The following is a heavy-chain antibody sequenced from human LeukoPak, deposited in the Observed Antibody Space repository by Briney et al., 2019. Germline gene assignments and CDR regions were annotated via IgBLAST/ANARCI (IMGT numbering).Heavy chain of an antibody. CDR3: ARGRSWLPGRYFDY. V-gene: IGHV4-34*01. Sequence: SETLSLTCAVYGGSFSGYYWSWIRQPPGKGLEWIGEINHSGSTNYNPSLKSRVTISVDTSKNQFSLKLSSVTAADTAVYYCARGRSWLPGRYFDYWGQGTLVTVSS. D-gene: IGHD2-15*01. CDR1: GGSFSGYY. CDR2: INHSGST. J-gene: IGHJ4*02.